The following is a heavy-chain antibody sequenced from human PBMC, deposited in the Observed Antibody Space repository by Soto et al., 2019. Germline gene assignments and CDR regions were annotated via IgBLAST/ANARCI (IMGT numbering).Heavy chain of an antibody. CDR2: IYSGGST. V-gene: IGHV3-53*01. CDR3: ARAGDYYYGMDF. J-gene: IGHJ6*02. Sequence: GGSLRLSCAASGFTVSSNYMSWVRQAPGKGLEWVSVIYSGGSTYYADSVKGRFTISRDNSKNTLYLQMNSLRAEDTAVYYCARAGDYYYGMDFWGQGTTVTVSS. CDR1: GFTVSSNY.